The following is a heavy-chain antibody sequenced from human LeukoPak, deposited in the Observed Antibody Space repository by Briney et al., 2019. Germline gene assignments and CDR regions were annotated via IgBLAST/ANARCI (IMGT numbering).Heavy chain of an antibody. CDR1: GGTFSSYA. J-gene: IGHJ4*02. CDR2: IIPIFGTA. V-gene: IGHV1-69*13. CDR3: ARGRTVTRGRDGNPYYFDY. D-gene: IGHD4-17*01. Sequence: SVKVSCTASGGTFSSYAISWVRQAPGQGPEWMGGIIPIFGTANYAQKFQGRVTITADESTSTAYMELSSLRSEDTAVYYCARGRTVTRGRDGNPYYFDYWGQGTLVTVSS.